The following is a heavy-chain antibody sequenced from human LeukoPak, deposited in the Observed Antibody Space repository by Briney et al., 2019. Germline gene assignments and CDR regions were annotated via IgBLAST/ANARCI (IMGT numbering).Heavy chain of an antibody. D-gene: IGHD5-24*01. CDR2: INHSGST. J-gene: IGHJ4*02. V-gene: IGHV4-34*01. CDR3: ARDRMEMATITLGDFDY. CDR1: GDSFNDYY. Sequence: SETLSLTCAVYGDSFNDYYWSWIRQPPGKGLEWIGQINHSGSTNYKPSLKSRVTISVDTAKNQFSLKLTSVTAADTAVYYCARDRMEMATITLGDFDYWGQGTLVTVSS.